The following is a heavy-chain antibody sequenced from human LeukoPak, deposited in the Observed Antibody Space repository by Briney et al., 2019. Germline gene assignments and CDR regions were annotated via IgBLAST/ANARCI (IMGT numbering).Heavy chain of an antibody. Sequence: GESLKISCKGSGYSVTSYWIGWVRQMPGKGLEWMGIIYPGDSDTRYSPSFQGQVTISADKSISTAYLQWSSLKASDTALYYCARHQEIYYDFWGGYPQNGFAPGAQGPLFTVSS. D-gene: IGHD3-3*01. CDR2: IYPGDSDT. V-gene: IGHV5-51*01. J-gene: IGHJ5*02. CDR1: GYSVTSYW. CDR3: ARHQEIYYDFWGGYPQNGFAP.